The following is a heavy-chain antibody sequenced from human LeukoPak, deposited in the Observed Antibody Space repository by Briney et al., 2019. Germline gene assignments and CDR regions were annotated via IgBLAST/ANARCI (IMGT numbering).Heavy chain of an antibody. CDR1: GYTFTSYY. Sequence: ASVNVSCTASGYTFTSYYMHWVRQAPGQGLEWLGNINPSGGSTSNAQKFQGRVTMTRDTSTSTVYMELSSLRSEDTAVYYCAGLVYYDSSGYYYSFDYWGQGTLVTVSS. J-gene: IGHJ4*02. D-gene: IGHD3-22*01. CDR2: INPSGGST. CDR3: AGLVYYDSSGYYYSFDY. V-gene: IGHV1-46*01.